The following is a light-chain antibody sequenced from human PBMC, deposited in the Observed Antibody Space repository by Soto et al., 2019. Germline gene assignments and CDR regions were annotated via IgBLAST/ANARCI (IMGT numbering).Light chain of an antibody. V-gene: IGLV2-14*01. CDR2: DVS. J-gene: IGLJ2*01. CDR1: SSVVGGYNY. Sequence: QSVLTQPASVSGSPGQSITISCPGTSSVVGGYNYVSWYQQHPGKAPKLMIYDVSNRPSGVSNRFSGSKSGNTASLTISGLQAEDEADYYCSSYTSSSTLVFGGGTKVTVL. CDR3: SSYTSSSTLV.